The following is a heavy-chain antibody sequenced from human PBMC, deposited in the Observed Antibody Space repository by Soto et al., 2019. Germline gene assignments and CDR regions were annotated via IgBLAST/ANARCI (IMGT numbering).Heavy chain of an antibody. Sequence: RASVKVSCKAPGFTFTSSAVQWVRQARGQRLEWIGWIVVGSGNTNYAQKFQERVTITRDMSTSTAYMELSSLRSEDTAVYYCAADYYDSSGYYYPDAFDYWGQGTLVTVSS. V-gene: IGHV1-58*01. CDR3: AADYYDSSGYYYPDAFDY. J-gene: IGHJ4*02. D-gene: IGHD3-22*01. CDR1: GFTFTSSA. CDR2: IVVGSGNT.